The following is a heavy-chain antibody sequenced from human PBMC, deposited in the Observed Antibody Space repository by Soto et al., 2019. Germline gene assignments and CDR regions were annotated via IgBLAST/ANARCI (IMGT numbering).Heavy chain of an antibody. CDR2: IDPGDSDT. Sequence: GESLKISCKGSGYSFTSYWIGWVRQMPGKGLEWMGIIDPGDSDTRYSPSFQVQVTISADKSISTAYLQWSSLKASDTAMYYCARAAYCGGDCYYYFDYWGQGTLVTVSS. V-gene: IGHV5-51*01. CDR1: GYSFTSYW. J-gene: IGHJ4*02. CDR3: ARAAYCGGDCYYYFDY. D-gene: IGHD2-21*02.